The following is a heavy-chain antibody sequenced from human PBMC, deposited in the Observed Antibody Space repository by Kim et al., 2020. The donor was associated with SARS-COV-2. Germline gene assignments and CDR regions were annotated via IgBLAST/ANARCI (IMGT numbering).Heavy chain of an antibody. D-gene: IGHD6-19*01. CDR3: AKDRSAVAGPPFGY. V-gene: IGHV3-23*01. J-gene: IGHJ4*02. Sequence: ADSVTRRFASSRDNSKNTLYLQMNSLGAEDTAVYYCAKDRSAVAGPPFGYSGQGTLVTVSS.